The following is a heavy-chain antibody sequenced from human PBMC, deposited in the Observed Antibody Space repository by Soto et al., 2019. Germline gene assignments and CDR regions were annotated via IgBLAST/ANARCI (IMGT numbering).Heavy chain of an antibody. D-gene: IGHD1-7*01. V-gene: IGHV1-2*02. CDR2: INSNSGAT. CDR1: GYTFTAYY. J-gene: IGHJ4*02. CDR3: ARESLVTGTRHFDY. Sequence: AASVKVSCKASGYTFTAYYLHWVRQAPGQGLEWMGWINSNSGATNYAQKFQGRVTMARDTSISTAYMELSGLRSDDTAVYYCARESLVTGTRHFDYWGQGTLVTVSS.